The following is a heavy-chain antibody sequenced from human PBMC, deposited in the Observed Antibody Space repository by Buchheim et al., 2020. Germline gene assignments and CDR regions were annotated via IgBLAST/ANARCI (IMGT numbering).Heavy chain of an antibody. CDR3: ARGYCGGGTCYFYSGWFDS. V-gene: IGHV4-39*01. D-gene: IGHD2-15*01. CDR2: NYYSGST. J-gene: IGHJ5*01. CDR1: DGSISRSSHY. Sequence: QLQLQESGPGLVKPSETLSLTCSVSDGSISRSSHYWGWIRQPPGKGLEWIGTNYYSGSTYYNTSLKSRVTISVDTSKSQFSLRLTSMTAADTAIYYCARGYCGGGTCYFYSGWFDSWGQGTL.